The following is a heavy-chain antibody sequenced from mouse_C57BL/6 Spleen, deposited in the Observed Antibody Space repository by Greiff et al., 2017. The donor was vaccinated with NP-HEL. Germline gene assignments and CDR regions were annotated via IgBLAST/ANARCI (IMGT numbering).Heavy chain of an antibody. CDR3: ARHYYGSIPFAY. V-gene: IGHV1-47*01. CDR1: GYTFTTYP. CDR2: FHTYNDDT. D-gene: IGHD1-1*01. J-gene: IGHJ3*01. Sequence: VQLQQSGAELVKPGASVKMSCKASGYTFTTYPIEWMKQNHGKSLEWIGNFHTYNDDTKYNEKFKGKATLTVEKSSSTVYLDLSRLTSDDSAVYYCARHYYGSIPFAYLGQGTLVTVSA.